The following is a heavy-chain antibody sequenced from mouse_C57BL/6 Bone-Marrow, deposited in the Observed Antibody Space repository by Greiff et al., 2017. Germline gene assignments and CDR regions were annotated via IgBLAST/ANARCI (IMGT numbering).Heavy chain of an antibody. V-gene: IGHV5-6*01. Sequence: EVQLQQSGGDLVKPGGSLKLSCAASGFTFSSYGMSWVRQTPDKRLEWVATISSGGSYTYYPDSVKGRITISRDNAKNTLYLQMSSLKSEDTAMYYCARRCLDYWGQGTTLTVSS. J-gene: IGHJ2*01. CDR2: ISSGGSYT. CDR1: GFTFSSYG. CDR3: ARRCLDY.